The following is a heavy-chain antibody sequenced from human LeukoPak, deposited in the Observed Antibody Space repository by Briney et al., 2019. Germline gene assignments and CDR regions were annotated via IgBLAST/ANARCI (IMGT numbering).Heavy chain of an antibody. CDR2: IYYSGST. V-gene: IGHV4-59*08. CDR1: GGSISSYC. D-gene: IGHD5-24*01. CDR3: ARHTGYSYYYYGMDV. J-gene: IGHJ6*02. Sequence: SETLSLTCTVSGGSISSYCWRWIRQPPGKGLEWIGYIYYSGSTNYNPSLKSRVTISVDTSKNQFSLKLSSVTAADMAVYYCARHTGYSYYYYGMDVWGQGTTVTVSS.